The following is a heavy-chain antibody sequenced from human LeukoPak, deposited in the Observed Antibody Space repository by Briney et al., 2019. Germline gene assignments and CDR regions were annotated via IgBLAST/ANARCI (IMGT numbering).Heavy chain of an antibody. Sequence: GGSLRLSCAASGFTVSTNYMTWVRQAPGKGLEWVSVIFTGGSTYYTDSVKGRFTISRDNSKNTLYLQMNSLRVGDTAVYYCARGHAGSSSWVDYWGQGTQVTVSS. J-gene: IGHJ4*02. V-gene: IGHV3-53*01. CDR1: GFTVSTNY. D-gene: IGHD6-13*01. CDR3: ARGHAGSSSWVDY. CDR2: IFTGGST.